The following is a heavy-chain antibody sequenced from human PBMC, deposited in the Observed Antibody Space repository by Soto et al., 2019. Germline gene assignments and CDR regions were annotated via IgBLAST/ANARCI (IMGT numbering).Heavy chain of an antibody. CDR3: ARPITMVRGVALYGMDV. CDR1: GFTFSSYW. V-gene: IGHV3-74*01. D-gene: IGHD3-10*01. CDR2: INSDGSST. Sequence: PGGSLRLSCAATGFTFSSYWMHWVRQAPGKGLVWVSRINSDGSSTSYADSVKGRFTISRDNAKNTLYTQMNSLRAEDTAVYYFARPITMVRGVALYGMDVWGQGNTVTLSS. J-gene: IGHJ6*02.